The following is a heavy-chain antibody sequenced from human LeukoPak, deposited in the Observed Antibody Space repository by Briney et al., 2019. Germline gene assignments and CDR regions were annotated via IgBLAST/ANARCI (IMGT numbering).Heavy chain of an antibody. J-gene: IGHJ3*02. CDR3: ARGKFNGAFDI. Sequence: SETLSLTCTVSGGSISSYYWSWIRQPPGKGLEGIGYIYYSGSTNYNPSLKSRVTISVDTSKNQFSLKLSSVTAADTAVYYCARGKFNGAFDIWGQGTMVTVSS. CDR2: IYYSGST. CDR1: GGSISSYY. V-gene: IGHV4-59*12.